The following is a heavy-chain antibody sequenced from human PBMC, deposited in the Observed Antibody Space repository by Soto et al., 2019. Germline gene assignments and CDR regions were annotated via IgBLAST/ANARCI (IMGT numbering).Heavy chain of an antibody. Sequence: SETLSLTCTVSGGSISSSSYYWGWIRQPPGKGLEWIGSIYYSGSTYYNPSLKGRVTISVDTSKNQFSLKLSSVTAADTAVYYCARQLITMIVVVMGHDAFDIWGQGTMVTVSS. CDR1: GGSISSSSYY. D-gene: IGHD3-22*01. CDR3: ARQLITMIVVVMGHDAFDI. J-gene: IGHJ3*02. V-gene: IGHV4-39*01. CDR2: IYYSGST.